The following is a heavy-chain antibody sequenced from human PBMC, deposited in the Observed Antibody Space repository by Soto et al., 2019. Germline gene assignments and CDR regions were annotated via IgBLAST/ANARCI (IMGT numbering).Heavy chain of an antibody. CDR3: ARVLPIDYDFWSGNIDY. CDR1: GYTFTSYG. V-gene: IGHV1-18*01. Sequence: QVQLVQSGAEVKKPGASVKVSCKASGYTFTSYGISWVRQAPGQGLEWMGWISAYNGNTNYAQKLQGRVTMTPDTSTSTAYMELRSLRSDDTTVYYCARVLPIDYDFWSGNIDYWGQGTLVTVSS. CDR2: ISAYNGNT. J-gene: IGHJ4*02. D-gene: IGHD3-3*01.